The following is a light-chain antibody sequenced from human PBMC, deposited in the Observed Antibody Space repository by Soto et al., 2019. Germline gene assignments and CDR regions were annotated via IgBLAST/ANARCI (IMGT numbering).Light chain of an antibody. CDR3: SSYADTTYV. V-gene: IGLV2-8*01. CDR2: EVT. Sequence: QSVRTQPPSASGSPGQSVTISCTGTSSDVGGYNYVSWYQHHPGKAPKLIIYEVTKRPSGVPDRFSGSKSGNTASLSVSGLQAEDEADYYCSSYADTTYVFGTGTKAPS. J-gene: IGLJ1*01. CDR1: SSDVGGYNY.